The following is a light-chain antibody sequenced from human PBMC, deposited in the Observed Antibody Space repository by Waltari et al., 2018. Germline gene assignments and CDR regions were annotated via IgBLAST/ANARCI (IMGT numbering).Light chain of an antibody. CDR1: PSVLYSSNNKNY. J-gene: IGKJ2*01. V-gene: IGKV4-1*01. CDR3: QQYYSSLPYT. Sequence: DIVMTQSPDPLAVSLGERATINCTSTPSVLYSSNNKNYLAWYQQKPGQPPKLPIYWASTRESGVPDRFSGSGSETDFTLTISSLQAEDVAVYYCQQYYSSLPYTFGQGTKLEIK. CDR2: WAS.